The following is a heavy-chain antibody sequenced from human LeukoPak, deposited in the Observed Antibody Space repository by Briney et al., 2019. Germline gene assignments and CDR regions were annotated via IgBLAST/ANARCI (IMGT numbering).Heavy chain of an antibody. CDR1: GYTFTSYY. Sequence: ASVKVSCTASGYTFTSYYIHWVRRAPGQGLEWMGIFNPAGGSTTYAQKFQGSRLTLTRDTSTSTVYMELSSLRSEDTAVYYCARGRGVHDSHTYDYFDYWGQGSLVTVSS. D-gene: IGHD3-22*01. V-gene: IGHV1-46*01. CDR3: ARGRGVHDSHTYDYFDY. J-gene: IGHJ4*02. CDR2: FNPAGGST.